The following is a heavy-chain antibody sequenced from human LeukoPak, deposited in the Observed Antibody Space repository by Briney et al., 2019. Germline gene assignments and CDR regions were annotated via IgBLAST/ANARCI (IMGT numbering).Heavy chain of an antibody. CDR3: ASVYYYDSSGYYPSDY. J-gene: IGHJ4*02. CDR1: GYTFTSYG. CDR2: ISAYNGNT. D-gene: IGHD3-22*01. V-gene: IGHV1-18*01. Sequence: ASVKVSCEASGYTFTSYGISWVRQAPGQGLEWMGWISAYNGNTNYAQKLQGRVTMTTDTSTSTAYMELRSLRSDDTAVYYCASVYYYDSSGYYPSDYWGQGTLVTVSS.